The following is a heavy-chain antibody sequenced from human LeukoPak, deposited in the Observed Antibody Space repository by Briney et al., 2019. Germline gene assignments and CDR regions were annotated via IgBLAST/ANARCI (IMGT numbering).Heavy chain of an antibody. CDR3: AMPGYYYDSSGQRNYLDN. V-gene: IGHV1-2*02. J-gene: IGHJ4*02. Sequence: ASVKVSCKAFGYTFIDYYMHWVRQAPGQGLEWMGWINPKSGGTNYAQRFQGRVAMTRDTSISTAYMELSSLRSDDTAVYYCAMPGYYYDSSGQRNYLDNWGQGTLVTVSS. D-gene: IGHD3-22*01. CDR1: GYTFIDYY. CDR2: INPKSGGT.